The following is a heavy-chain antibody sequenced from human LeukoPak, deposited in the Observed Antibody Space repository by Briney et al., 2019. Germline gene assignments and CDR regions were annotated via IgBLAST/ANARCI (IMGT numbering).Heavy chain of an antibody. J-gene: IGHJ6*03. CDR2: ISSSGDSI. CDR3: AKGGYDFWSNYYYYMDV. V-gene: IGHV3-11*01. D-gene: IGHD3-3*01. Sequence: GGSLRLSCAASGFKFRDYYMSWIRQAPGKGLQWVSYISSSGDSIHYADSVEGRFTISRDNAKNSLYLQMSGLRPEDTAVYYCAKGGYDFWSNYYYYMDVWGKGTTVTVSS. CDR1: GFKFRDYY.